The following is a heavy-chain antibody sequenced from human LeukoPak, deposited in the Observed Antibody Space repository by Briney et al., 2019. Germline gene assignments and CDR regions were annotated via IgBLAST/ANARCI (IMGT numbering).Heavy chain of an antibody. D-gene: IGHD3-22*01. V-gene: IGHV3-23*01. CDR2: ISGSGATT. CDR3: AKDSQITMIVVVTPRSRFDY. J-gene: IGHJ4*02. CDR1: GFTFTSYA. Sequence: GGSLRLSCAASGFTFTSYAVSWVRQAPGKGLEWVSTISGSGATTYSADSVKGRFIISRDNSKNTLYLQMNSLRAEDTAVFYCAKDSQITMIVVVTPRSRFDYWGQGTLVTVSS.